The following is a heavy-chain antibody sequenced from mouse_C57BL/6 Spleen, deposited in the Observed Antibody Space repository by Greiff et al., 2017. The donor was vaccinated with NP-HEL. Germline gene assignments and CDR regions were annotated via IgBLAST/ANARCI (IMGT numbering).Heavy chain of an antibody. CDR3: AREGDGSSYWYFDV. CDR1: GYAFSSSW. D-gene: IGHD1-1*01. V-gene: IGHV1-82*01. J-gene: IGHJ1*03. Sequence: VKLMESGPELVKPGASVKISCKASGYAFSSSWMNWVKQRPGKGLEWIGRIYPGDGDTNYNGKFKGKATLTADKSSSTAYMQLSSLTSEDSAVYFCAREGDGSSYWYFDVWGTGTTVTVSS. CDR2: IYPGDGDT.